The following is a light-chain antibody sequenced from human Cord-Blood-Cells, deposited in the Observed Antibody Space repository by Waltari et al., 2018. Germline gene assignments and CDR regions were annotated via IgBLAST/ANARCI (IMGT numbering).Light chain of an antibody. V-gene: IGLV3-21*04. CDR1: NIGSKS. J-gene: IGLJ3*02. Sequence: SYVLTQPPSVSVAPGKTARITCGGNNIGSKSVHWYQQKPGQAPVLVIYYDSDRPSGLPERFSGSNSGNTATLTSSRVEAGDEADYYCQVWDSSSDHPVFGGGTKLTVL. CDR2: YDS. CDR3: QVWDSSSDHPV.